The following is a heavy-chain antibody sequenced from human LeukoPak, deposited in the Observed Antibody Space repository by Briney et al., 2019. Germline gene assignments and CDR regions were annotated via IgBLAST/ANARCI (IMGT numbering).Heavy chain of an antibody. D-gene: IGHD1-14*01. Sequence: SETLSLTCAVYDGSFSGYYWSWIRQPPGKGLEWIGEINHSGSTNYNPSLKSRVTISVDTSKNQLSLRLRSVTAADTAVYYCARGPRTRFDYWGQGTLVTVSS. V-gene: IGHV4-34*01. CDR1: DGSFSGYY. CDR3: ARGPRTRFDY. CDR2: INHSGST. J-gene: IGHJ4*02.